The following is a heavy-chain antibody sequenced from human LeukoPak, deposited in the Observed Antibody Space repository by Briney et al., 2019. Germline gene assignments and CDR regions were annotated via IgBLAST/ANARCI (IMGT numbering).Heavy chain of an antibody. CDR3: ARGRIQLWLPDY. CDR2: IIPIFGTA. Sequence: ASVKVSCKASGGTFSSYAISWVRQAPGQGLEWMGRIIPIFGTANYAQKFQGRVTMTGDTSISTAYMELSRLRSDDTAVYYCARGRIQLWLPDYWGQGTLVTVSS. CDR1: GGTFSSYA. J-gene: IGHJ4*02. D-gene: IGHD5-18*01. V-gene: IGHV1-69*06.